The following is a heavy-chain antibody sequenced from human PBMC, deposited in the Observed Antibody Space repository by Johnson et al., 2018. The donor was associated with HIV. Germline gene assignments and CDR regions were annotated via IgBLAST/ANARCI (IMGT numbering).Heavy chain of an antibody. D-gene: IGHD3-10*01. Sequence: QVQLVESGGGVVRPGGSLRLSCAASGFTFDDYGMHWVRQAPGKGLEWVAVIRYDGSNKYYADSVKGRFTISRDNSKNTLYLQMNILTAEDTAVYYCARAPEVRGIDAFDIWGQGTMVTVS. CDR1: GFTFDDYG. V-gene: IGHV3-33*08. CDR2: IRYDGSNK. CDR3: ARAPEVRGIDAFDI. J-gene: IGHJ3*02.